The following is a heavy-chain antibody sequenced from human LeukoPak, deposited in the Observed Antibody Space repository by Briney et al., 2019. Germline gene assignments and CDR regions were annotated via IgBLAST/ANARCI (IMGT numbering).Heavy chain of an antibody. D-gene: IGHD3-9*01. V-gene: IGHV3-23*01. Sequence: PGGSLRLSCAASGLTFSSYAMSWVRQAPGKGLEWVSAISGSGGSTYYADSVKGRFTISRDNSKNTLYLQMNSLRAEDTAVYSCANLGWEFYDILTVPRFDYGGQGPLVPVSS. J-gene: IGHJ4*02. CDR2: ISGSGGST. CDR3: ANLGWEFYDILTVPRFDY. CDR1: GLTFSSYA.